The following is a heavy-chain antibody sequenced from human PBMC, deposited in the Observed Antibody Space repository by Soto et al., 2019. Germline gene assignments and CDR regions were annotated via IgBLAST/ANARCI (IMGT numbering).Heavy chain of an antibody. V-gene: IGHV3-9*01. Sequence: TGGSLSLSCVASGFTFDDYAMHWVRQAPGKGLEWVSGMSWNRGSIVYADSVKGRFTISRDNAKNSLYLQMNSLRPEDSALYYCAKDISLGELSAPDHWGQGTLVTVSS. CDR2: MSWNRGSI. CDR1: GFTFDDYA. J-gene: IGHJ4*02. D-gene: IGHD3-16*02. CDR3: AKDISLGELSAPDH.